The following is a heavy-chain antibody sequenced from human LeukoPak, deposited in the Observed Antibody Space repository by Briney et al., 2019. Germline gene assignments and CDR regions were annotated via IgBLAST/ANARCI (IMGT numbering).Heavy chain of an antibody. Sequence: PSQTLSLTCTVSGGSIISGSYYWNWIRQPAGKGLEWIGRIYTSGSANYNPSLKSRVTISVDTSKNQFSLKLSSVTAADTAVYYCAREGSSSWYGNDAFDIWGQGTMVTVSS. J-gene: IGHJ3*02. V-gene: IGHV4-61*02. D-gene: IGHD6-13*01. CDR3: AREGSSSWYGNDAFDI. CDR1: GGSIISGSYY. CDR2: IYTSGSA.